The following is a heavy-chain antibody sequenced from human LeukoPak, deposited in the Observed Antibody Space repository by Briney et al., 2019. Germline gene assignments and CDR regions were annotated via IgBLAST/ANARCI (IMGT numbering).Heavy chain of an antibody. Sequence: SETLSLTCTVSGDSVSGGSYYWSWIRQPPGKGLEWIGYIYYSGSTNYNPSLKSRVTISVDTSKNQFSLKLSSVTAADTAVYYCARADSSGWYANYFDYWGQGTLVTVSS. CDR2: IYYSGST. CDR1: GDSVSGGSYY. J-gene: IGHJ4*02. V-gene: IGHV4-61*01. CDR3: ARADSSGWYANYFDY. D-gene: IGHD6-19*01.